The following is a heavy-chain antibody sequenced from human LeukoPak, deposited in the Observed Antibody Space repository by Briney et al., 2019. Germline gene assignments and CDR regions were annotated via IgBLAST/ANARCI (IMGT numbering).Heavy chain of an antibody. CDR3: AKTMYYYDSSGVFDY. V-gene: IGHV3-43D*03. J-gene: IGHJ4*02. CDR2: ISWDGGST. D-gene: IGHD3-22*01. Sequence: PGGSLRLSCAASGFTFDDYAMHWVRQAPGKGLEWVSLISWDGGSTYYADSVKGRFTISRDNSKNSLYLQMNSLRAEDTALYYCAKTMYYYDSSGVFDYWGQGTLVTVSS. CDR1: GFTFDDYA.